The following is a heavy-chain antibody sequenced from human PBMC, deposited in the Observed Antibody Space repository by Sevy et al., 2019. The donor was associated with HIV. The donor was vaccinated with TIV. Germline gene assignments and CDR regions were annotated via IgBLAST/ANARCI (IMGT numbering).Heavy chain of an antibody. J-gene: IGHJ6*02. V-gene: IGHV3-64D*09. D-gene: IGHD3-3*01. CDR1: GFTFSGSA. CDR3: VKDSVFYDSSSGYRPFYYYGMDV. Sequence: GGSLRLSCSASGFTFSGSALHWVRQAPGKGLEYFSVISSSGSGTYYAESVKGRFTISRDNSKNRLYLQMRSLRTEDTAVYYCVKDSVFYDSSSGYRPFYYYGMDVWGQGTSVTVSS. CDR2: ISSSGSGT.